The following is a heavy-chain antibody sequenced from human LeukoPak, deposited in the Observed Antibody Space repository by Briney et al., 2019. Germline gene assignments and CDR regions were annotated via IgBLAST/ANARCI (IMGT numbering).Heavy chain of an antibody. CDR3: ARVSYSGTYQGASAFDI. Sequence: SVKVSCKASGGTFNNHAITWVRQAPGQGLEWMGRIIPIFGTVNYAQKFQGRVTISTDESTSTAYMELTSLRSEDTAVYYCARVSYSGTYQGASAFDIWGQGTVVTVSS. D-gene: IGHD1-26*01. V-gene: IGHV1-69*05. J-gene: IGHJ3*02. CDR2: IIPIFGTV. CDR1: GGTFNNHA.